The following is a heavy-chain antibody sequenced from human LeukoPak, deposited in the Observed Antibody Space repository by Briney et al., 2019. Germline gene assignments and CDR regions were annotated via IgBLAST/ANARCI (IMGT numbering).Heavy chain of an antibody. CDR2: IIPILGIA. D-gene: IGHD4-17*01. CDR1: GGTFSSYA. CDR3: ARDTVTTKKRCYFDY. V-gene: IGHV1-69*04. Sequence: ASVKVSCKASGGTFSSYAISWVRQAPGQGLEWMGRIIPILGIANYAQKFQGRVTITADKSTSTAYMELSSLRSEDTAVYYCARDTVTTKKRCYFDYWGQGTLVTVSP. J-gene: IGHJ4*02.